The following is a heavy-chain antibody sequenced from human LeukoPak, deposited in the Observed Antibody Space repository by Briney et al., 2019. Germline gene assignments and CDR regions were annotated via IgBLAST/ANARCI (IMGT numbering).Heavy chain of an antibody. Sequence: PGGSLRLSCVASGFTFSTYGMHWVRQAPGKGLEWVAVISYDGSRKYYADSVKGRFTMSRDNSKNTLYLQMNSLRAEDTAVYYCAKDPHVRSSGTPFDHWGQGTLVTVSS. V-gene: IGHV3-30*18. CDR1: GFTFSTYG. CDR2: ISYDGSRK. J-gene: IGHJ4*02. D-gene: IGHD6-19*01. CDR3: AKDPHVRSSGTPFDH.